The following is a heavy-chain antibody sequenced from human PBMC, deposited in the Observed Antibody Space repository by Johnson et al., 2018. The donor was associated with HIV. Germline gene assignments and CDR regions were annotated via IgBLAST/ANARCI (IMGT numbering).Heavy chain of an antibody. CDR3: ASGIAVAGTLLDAFDI. D-gene: IGHD6-19*01. J-gene: IGHJ3*02. Sequence: VQLLESGGGVVQPGGSLRLSCAASGFTFSSYGMHWVRQAPGKGLVWVAFIRYDGRTTYYADSVKGRFTISRDNSKNTLYLQMNSLRAEDTAVYYCASGIAVAGTLLDAFDIWGQGTMVTVSS. CDR1: GFTFSSYG. CDR2: IRYDGRTT. V-gene: IGHV3-30*02.